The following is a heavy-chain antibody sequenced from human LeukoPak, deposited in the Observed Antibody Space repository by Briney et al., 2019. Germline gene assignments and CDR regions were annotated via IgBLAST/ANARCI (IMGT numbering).Heavy chain of an antibody. Sequence: GESLRLSCAASGFTFSSYNMNWVRQAPGKGLEWVSYISDSSTTIYYADSVKGRFTISRDNAKNSLYLQMNSLRAEDTAVYYCARDRGGAYDFWSGYYTGYFDYWGQGTLVPVSS. V-gene: IGHV3-48*01. CDR2: ISDSSTTI. D-gene: IGHD3-3*01. CDR1: GFTFSSYN. CDR3: ARDRGGAYDFWSGYYTGYFDY. J-gene: IGHJ4*02.